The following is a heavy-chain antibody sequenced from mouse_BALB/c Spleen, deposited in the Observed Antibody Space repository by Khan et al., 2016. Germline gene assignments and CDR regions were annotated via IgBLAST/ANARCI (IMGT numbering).Heavy chain of an antibody. CDR2: IDPANGNT. V-gene: IGHV14-3*02. CDR1: GFNIKDTY. Sequence: VQLQQSGAESVKPGASVKLSCTATGFNIKDTYMYWVKQRPEQGLEWIGRIDPANGNTKYVPKFQGKATITADTSSNTAYLQLSSLTSEDTAVYYCARRLYCYGSSYYAMDYWGQGTSVTASS. D-gene: IGHD1-1*01. J-gene: IGHJ4*01. CDR3: ARRLYCYGSSYYAMDY.